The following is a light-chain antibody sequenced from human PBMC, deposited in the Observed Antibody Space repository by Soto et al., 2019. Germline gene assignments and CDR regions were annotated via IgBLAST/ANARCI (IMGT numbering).Light chain of an antibody. Sequence: QSALTQPPSASGSPGQSVTISCTGTSSDVGGYKYVSWYHQHPGKAPKLMIFEVTKRPSGVSDRFSGSKSGNTASLTVSGLQAEDEADYYCSSYAGINNLGVFGTGTKLTVL. CDR3: SSYAGINNLGV. CDR1: SSDVGGYKY. J-gene: IGLJ1*01. V-gene: IGLV2-8*01. CDR2: EVT.